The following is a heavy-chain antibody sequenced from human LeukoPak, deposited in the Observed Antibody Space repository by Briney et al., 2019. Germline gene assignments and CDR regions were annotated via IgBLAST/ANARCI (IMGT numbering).Heavy chain of an antibody. CDR1: GGSFSGYY. V-gene: IGHV4-34*01. CDR3: ARAGGRDGYSFFLGGAFDI. Sequence: SETLSLTCAVYGGSFSGYYRSWIRQPPGKGLEWIGEVNHSGSTNYKPSLKSRVIISVDTSKNQFSLKLRSVTAADTAVYYCARAGGRDGYSFFLGGAFDIWGQGTVVTVSS. D-gene: IGHD3-16*01. J-gene: IGHJ3*02. CDR2: VNHSGST.